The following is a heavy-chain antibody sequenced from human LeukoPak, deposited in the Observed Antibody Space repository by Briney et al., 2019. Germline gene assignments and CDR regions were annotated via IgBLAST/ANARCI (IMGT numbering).Heavy chain of an antibody. D-gene: IGHD5-12*01. CDR3: AKNPYEYYFDY. CDR1: GYTFTGCY. V-gene: IGHV1-2*02. CDR2: INPNSGDT. Sequence: ASVKVSCKASGYTFTGCYMHWVRQAPGQGLEWMGWINPNSGDTNYAQKFQGRVTMTRDTPIRTAYLELSGLRSDDTAVYYCAKNPYEYYFDYWGQGTLVTVSS. J-gene: IGHJ4*02.